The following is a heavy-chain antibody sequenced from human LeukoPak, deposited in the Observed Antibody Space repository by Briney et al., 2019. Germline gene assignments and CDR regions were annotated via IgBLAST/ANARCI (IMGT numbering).Heavy chain of an antibody. CDR2: IYTSGST. V-gene: IGHV4-4*07. J-gene: IGHJ4*02. D-gene: IGHD6-13*01. CDR3: ARVGIAAAGTILDY. Sequence: SETLSLTCTVSGGSISSYYWSWIRQPAGKGLEWIGRIYTSGSTNYNPSLKSRVTMSVDTSKNQFSLKLSFVTAADTAAYYCARVGIAAAGTILDYWGQGTLVTVSS. CDR1: GGSISSYY.